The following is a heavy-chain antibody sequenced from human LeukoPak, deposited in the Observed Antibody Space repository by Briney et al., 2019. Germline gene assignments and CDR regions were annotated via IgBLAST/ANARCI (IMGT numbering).Heavy chain of an antibody. V-gene: IGHV3-7*01. CDR2: IKQDGSEK. CDR3: ARVTGDYDYIWGSYPSVDAFDI. D-gene: IGHD3-16*01. CDR1: GFTFSSYA. Sequence: PGGSLRLSCAASGFTFSSYAMSWVRQAPGKGLEWVANIKQDGSEKYYVDSVKGRFTISRDNAKNSLYLQMNSLRAEDTAVYYCARVTGDYDYIWGSYPSVDAFDIWGQGTMVTVSS. J-gene: IGHJ3*02.